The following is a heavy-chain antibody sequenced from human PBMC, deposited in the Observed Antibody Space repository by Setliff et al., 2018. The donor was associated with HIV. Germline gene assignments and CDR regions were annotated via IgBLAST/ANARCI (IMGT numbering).Heavy chain of an antibody. J-gene: IGHJ6*02. Sequence: GGSLRLSCAASGFTFSSYAMHWVRQAPGKGLEWVANIKQDGSEKYYVDSVKGRFTISRDNAKKTLYLQMNSLRAEDTAVYYCARDYHAFRMIVVVDSYYGMDVWGQGTTVTVSS. CDR1: GFTFSSYA. CDR2: IKQDGSEK. CDR3: ARDYHAFRMIVVVDSYYGMDV. D-gene: IGHD3-22*01. V-gene: IGHV3-7*01.